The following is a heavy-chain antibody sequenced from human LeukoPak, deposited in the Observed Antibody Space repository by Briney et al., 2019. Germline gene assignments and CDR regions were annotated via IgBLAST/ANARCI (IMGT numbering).Heavy chain of an antibody. CDR1: GYTFTSYD. D-gene: IGHD1-20*01. V-gene: IGHV1-2*02. J-gene: IGHJ5*02. CDR2: INPNSGGT. CDR3: ARATITGTWWFDP. Sequence: ASVKVSCKASGYTFTSYDINWVRQATGQGLEWMGWINPNSGGTNYAQKFQGRVTMTRDTSISTAYMELSRLRSDDTAVYYCARATITGTWWFDPWGQGTLVTVSS.